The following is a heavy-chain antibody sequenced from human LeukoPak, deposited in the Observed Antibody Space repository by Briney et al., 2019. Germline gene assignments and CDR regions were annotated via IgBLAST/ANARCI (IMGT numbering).Heavy chain of an antibody. CDR1: GFTFTSYW. J-gene: IGHJ4*02. D-gene: IGHD1-26*01. CDR2: IDTDGSST. V-gene: IGHV3-74*03. Sequence: GGSLRLSCVASGFTFTSYWMAWVRQVPGKGLVWVSRIDTDGSSTKVADSVKGRFTISRDNAKNTLYLQMNSLRAEDTAVYYCVRDAPEWEIPSDYWGQGTLVTVSS. CDR3: VRDAPEWEIPSDY.